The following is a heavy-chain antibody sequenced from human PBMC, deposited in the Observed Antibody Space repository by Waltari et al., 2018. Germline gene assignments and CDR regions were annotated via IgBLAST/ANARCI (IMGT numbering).Heavy chain of an antibody. CDR2: IYTSGRT. D-gene: IGHD1-26*01. Sequence: QVQLQESGPGLVQPSETLSLTCTVSGGSISSYSWSWIRQPAGKGLEWNGRIYTSGRTNYTPSPKSRVTKSVDTSKNQFSLKLSSVTAADTAVYYCARDLEVGAHNWFDPWGQGTLVTVSS. CDR3: ARDLEVGAHNWFDP. V-gene: IGHV4-4*07. CDR1: GGSISSYS. J-gene: IGHJ5*02.